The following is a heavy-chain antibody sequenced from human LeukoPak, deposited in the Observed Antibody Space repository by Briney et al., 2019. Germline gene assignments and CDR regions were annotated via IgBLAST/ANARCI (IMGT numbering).Heavy chain of an antibody. J-gene: IGHJ4*02. CDR1: GGSISSYY. CDR2: IYYSGST. V-gene: IGHV4-59*01. Sequence: PSETLPLTCTVSGGSISSYYWSWIRQPPGKGLEWIGYIYYSGSTNYNPSLKSRVTISVDTSKNQFSLKLSSVTAADTAVYYCARAAAGPFDYWGQGTLVTVSS. CDR3: ARAAAGPFDY. D-gene: IGHD6-13*01.